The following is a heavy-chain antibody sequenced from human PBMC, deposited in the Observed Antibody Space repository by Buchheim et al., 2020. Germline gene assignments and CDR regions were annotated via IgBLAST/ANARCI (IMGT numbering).Heavy chain of an antibody. J-gene: IGHJ4*02. V-gene: IGHV4-39*01. CDR1: GGSISSSSYY. CDR2: IYYIGST. Sequence: QLQLQESGPGLVNPSETLSLTCTVSGGSISSSSYYWGWIRQPPGTGLEWIGNIYYIGSTYYNPSPKSLVTISVVTSKNEFSLKLSSVTAADTALYYCARLGGSYADYWGQGTL. D-gene: IGHD1-26*01. CDR3: ARLGGSYADY.